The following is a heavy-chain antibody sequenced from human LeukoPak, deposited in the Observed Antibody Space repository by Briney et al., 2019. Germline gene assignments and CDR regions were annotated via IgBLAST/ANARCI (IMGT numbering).Heavy chain of an antibody. J-gene: IGHJ4*02. D-gene: IGHD3-10*01. CDR1: GGSFSGYY. V-gene: IGHV4-34*01. CDR3: ARGPRAGFVYYYGSGSFDY. Sequence: PSETLSLTCAVYGGSFSGYYWSWIRQPPGKGLEWIGEINHSGSTNYNPSLKSRVTISVDTSKNQFSLKLSSVTAADTAVYYCARGPRAGFVYYYGSGSFDYWGQGTLVTVSS. CDR2: INHSGST.